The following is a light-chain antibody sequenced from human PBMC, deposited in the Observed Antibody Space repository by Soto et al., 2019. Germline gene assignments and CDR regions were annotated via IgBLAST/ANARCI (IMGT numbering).Light chain of an antibody. V-gene: IGKV3-20*01. Sequence: EIVLTQSPGTLSLSPGERVTLSCRASQSVSNNYLAWYQQKPGQAPRLLIYGASSRATGIPDRISGSGSGTDFTLTISRLEPEDFAVYYCQQYGSSPLTFGGGTKVEIK. J-gene: IGKJ4*01. CDR1: QSVSNNY. CDR2: GAS. CDR3: QQYGSSPLT.